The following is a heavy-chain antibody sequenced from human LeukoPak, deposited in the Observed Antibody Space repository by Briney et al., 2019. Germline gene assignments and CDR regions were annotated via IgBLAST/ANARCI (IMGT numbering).Heavy chain of an antibody. CDR2: INSDGSST. Sequence: GGSLRLSCAVSGFTFSSYWMHWVRQAPGKGLVWVSRINSDGSSTSYADSVKGRFSISRDNAKNTPYLQMNSLRAEDTAVYYCARGIAAPGRDYWGQGTLVTVSS. J-gene: IGHJ4*02. D-gene: IGHD6-13*01. V-gene: IGHV3-74*01. CDR1: GFTFSSYW. CDR3: ARGIAAPGRDY.